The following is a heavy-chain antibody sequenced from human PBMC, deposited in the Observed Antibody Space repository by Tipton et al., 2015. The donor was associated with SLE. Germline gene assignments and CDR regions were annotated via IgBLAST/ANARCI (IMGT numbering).Heavy chain of an antibody. D-gene: IGHD6-19*01. CDR3: ARTQWLVPTDAFDI. J-gene: IGHJ3*02. CDR2: IYCSGST. CDR1: GGSISSYY. Sequence: TLSLTCTVSGGSISSYYWGWIRQPPGKGLEWIGSIYCSGSTYYNPSLKSRVTISVDTSKNQFSLKLSSVTAADTAVYYCARTQWLVPTDAFDIWGQGTMVTVSS. V-gene: IGHV4-39*07.